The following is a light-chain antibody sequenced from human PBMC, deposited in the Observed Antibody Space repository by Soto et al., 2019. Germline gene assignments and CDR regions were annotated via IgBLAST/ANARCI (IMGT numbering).Light chain of an antibody. CDR1: QSVSSNL. Sequence: IVMTQSPGTLSLSPGERATLSCRASQSVSSNLIAWYQQKPGQAPRLLIYGASSRATGIPDRFSGSGSGTDFPLTISRLEPEDFAVYYCQHCGSSPGTFGQGTKVEIK. J-gene: IGKJ1*01. CDR3: QHCGSSPGT. CDR2: GAS. V-gene: IGKV3-20*01.